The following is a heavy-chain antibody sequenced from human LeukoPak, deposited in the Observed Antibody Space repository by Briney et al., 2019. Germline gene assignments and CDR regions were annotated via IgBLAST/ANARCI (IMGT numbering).Heavy chain of an antibody. V-gene: IGHV3-7*01. CDR3: ARESFYYGSGSYYKRGYYFDY. Sequence: GGSLRLSCAASGFTFSSYWMSWVRQAPGKGLEWVANIKQDGSEKYYVDSVEGRFTISRDNAKNSLFLQMNSLRAEDTAVYYCARESFYYGSGSYYKRGYYFDYWGQGTLVTVSS. D-gene: IGHD3-10*01. CDR2: IKQDGSEK. J-gene: IGHJ4*02. CDR1: GFTFSSYW.